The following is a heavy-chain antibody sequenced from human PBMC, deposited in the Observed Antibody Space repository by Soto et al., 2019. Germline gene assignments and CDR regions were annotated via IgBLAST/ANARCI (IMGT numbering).Heavy chain of an antibody. J-gene: IGHJ6*02. CDR3: ARVFGGFGEPYLYYGMDV. CDR2: ISSSSSYI. D-gene: IGHD3-10*01. Sequence: LRLSCAASGFTFSSYSMNWVRQAPGKGLEWVSSISSSSSYIYYADSVKGRFTISRDNAKNSLYLQMNSLRAEDTAVYYCARVFGGFGEPYLYYGMDVWGQGTTVTVSS. V-gene: IGHV3-21*01. CDR1: GFTFSSYS.